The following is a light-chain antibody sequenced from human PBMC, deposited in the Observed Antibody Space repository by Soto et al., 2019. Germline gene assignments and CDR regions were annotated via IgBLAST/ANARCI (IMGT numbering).Light chain of an antibody. V-gene: IGLV1-44*01. CDR1: DSNIGSNT. J-gene: IGLJ3*02. CDR2: SNS. CDR3: AAWDDSLNGRAV. Sequence: QSVLTQPPSASGTPGQRVTISCSGSDSNIGSNTVNWYQQVPGTAPKLLIYSNSQRPSGVPDRFSGSKSGTSASLAISGLQSEDECDYYCAAWDDSLNGRAVFGGGTKLTVL.